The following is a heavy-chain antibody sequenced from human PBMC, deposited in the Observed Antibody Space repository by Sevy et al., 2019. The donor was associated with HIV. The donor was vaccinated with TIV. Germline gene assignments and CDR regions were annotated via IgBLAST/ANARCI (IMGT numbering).Heavy chain of an antibody. CDR2: IYYSGST. D-gene: IGHD6-13*01. J-gene: IGHJ4*02. V-gene: IGHV4-59*01. CDR1: GGSISSYY. Sequence: SETLSLTCTVSGGSISSYYWSWIRQPPGKGLEWIGYIYYSGSTNYNPSLKSRVTISVDTSKNKFSLKLSSVTAADTAVYYCARTGPRIAAAGGEFDYWGQGTLVTVSS. CDR3: ARTGPRIAAAGGEFDY.